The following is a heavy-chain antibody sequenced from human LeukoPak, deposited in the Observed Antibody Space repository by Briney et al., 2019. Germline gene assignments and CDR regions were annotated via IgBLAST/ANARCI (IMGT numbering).Heavy chain of an antibody. V-gene: IGHV1-46*04. D-gene: IGHD1-1*01. J-gene: IGHJ3*02. CDR2: INNGGGST. Sequence: ASVTVSFTATGYTFTIYYIHWVRQAPGQGLEWMGTINNGGGSTSYAQKLQGRITMPRATATSTVYMEPSSLRAEDKAAYYCARGGRGEGLGTTRVAIDMGGEGTM. CDR3: ARGGRGEGLGTTRVAIDM. CDR1: GYTFTIYY.